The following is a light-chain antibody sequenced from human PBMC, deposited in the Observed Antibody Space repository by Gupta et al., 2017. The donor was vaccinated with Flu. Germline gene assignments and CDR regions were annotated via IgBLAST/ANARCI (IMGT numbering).Light chain of an antibody. CDR2: MSS. CDR3: QQDDSYPLT. J-gene: IGKJ5*01. Sequence: PSTLSAYVGDRVTITCRASQSISSWLAWYQQKTGRAPKLLIYMSSSLESGVPSRFSGSGSGTDFTLTINSLQPDDFATYYCQQDDSYPLTFGQGTRLEIK. CDR1: QSISSW. V-gene: IGKV1-5*03.